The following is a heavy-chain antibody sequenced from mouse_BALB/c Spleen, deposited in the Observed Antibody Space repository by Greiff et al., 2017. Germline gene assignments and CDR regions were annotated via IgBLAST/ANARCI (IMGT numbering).Heavy chain of an antibody. CDR3: AREGYYGSSSFDY. CDR2: ISSGGST. V-gene: IGHV5-6-5*01. CDR1: GFTFSSYA. Sequence: VQLKQSGGGLVKPGGSLKLSCAASGFTFSSYAMSWVRQTPEKRLEWVASISSGGSTYYPDSVKGRFTISRDNARNILYLQMSSLRSEDTAMYYCAREGYYGSSSFDYWGQGTTLTVSS. D-gene: IGHD1-1*01. J-gene: IGHJ2*01.